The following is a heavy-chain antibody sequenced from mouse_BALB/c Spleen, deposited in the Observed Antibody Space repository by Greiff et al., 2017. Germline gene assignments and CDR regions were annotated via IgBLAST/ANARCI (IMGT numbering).Heavy chain of an antibody. CDR3: ARWLSHYYAMDY. CDR2: ISYSGST. V-gene: IGHV3-2*02. CDR1: GYSITSDYA. D-gene: IGHD2-2*01. Sequence: EVKLQESGPGLVKPSQSLSLTCTVTGYSITSDYAWNWIRQFPGNKLEWMGYISYSGSTSYNPSLKSRISITRDTSKNQFFLQLNSVTTEDTATYYCARWLSHYYAMDYWGQGTSVTVSS. J-gene: IGHJ4*01.